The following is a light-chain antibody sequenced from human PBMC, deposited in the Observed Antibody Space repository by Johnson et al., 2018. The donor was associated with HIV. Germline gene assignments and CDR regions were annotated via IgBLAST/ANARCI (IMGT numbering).Light chain of an antibody. V-gene: IGLV1-51*02. CDR2: ENK. J-gene: IGLJ1*01. CDR3: GAWDSGLTAHFV. CDR1: SSNIGYNS. Sequence: QSVLTQPPSVSAAPGQKVTISCSGSSSNIGYNSVSWYQQVPGTAPKLLIYENKKRPSGIADRFSASKSGTSATLDITGLQTGDEADYYCGAWDSGLTAHFVFGSGTKLTVL.